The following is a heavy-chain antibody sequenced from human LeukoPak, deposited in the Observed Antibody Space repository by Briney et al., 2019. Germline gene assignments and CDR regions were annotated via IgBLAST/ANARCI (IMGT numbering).Heavy chain of an antibody. CDR3: ARVPSDRYCSSTSCSEGIY. Sequence: ASVKVSCKASGYTFTSYYMHWVRQAPGQGLEWMGIINPSGGSTSYAQKFQGRVTMTRDTSTSTVYMELSSLRSEDTAVYYCARVPSDRYCSSTSCSEGIYWGQGTLVTVSS. V-gene: IGHV1-46*01. CDR1: GYTFTSYY. J-gene: IGHJ4*02. D-gene: IGHD2-2*01. CDR2: INPSGGST.